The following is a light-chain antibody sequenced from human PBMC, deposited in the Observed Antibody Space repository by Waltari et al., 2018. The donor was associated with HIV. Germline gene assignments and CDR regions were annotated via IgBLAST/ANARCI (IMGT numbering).Light chain of an antibody. V-gene: IGLV6-57*02. CDR1: GGRIASNY. CDR3: QSYDNNIVYV. CDR2: EDD. Sequence: NFMMTQPHSVSESPGKTVTISCTGSGGRIASNYVQWYQQRPGSAPPTVIYEDDQRPSGVPDRFSVSIDSSSNSASLTISGLRTEDEADYYCQSYDNNIVYVFGGGTKVTVL. J-gene: IGLJ1*01.